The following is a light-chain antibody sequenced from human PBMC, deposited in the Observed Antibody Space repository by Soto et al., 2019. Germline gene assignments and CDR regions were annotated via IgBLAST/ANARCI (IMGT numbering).Light chain of an antibody. J-gene: IGKJ4*01. CDR2: GVS. Sequence: ENGVTKSPGTVSLSTGERATLSGRASQSVTSSYLAWYQEKPGQAPRLLVYGVSSRATGIPDRFSGSGAGTDFTLTISILEPEDFAVYYRQQDGDPPHTFGGGTKVDIK. CDR3: QQDGDPPHT. V-gene: IGKV3-20*01. CDR1: QSVTSSY.